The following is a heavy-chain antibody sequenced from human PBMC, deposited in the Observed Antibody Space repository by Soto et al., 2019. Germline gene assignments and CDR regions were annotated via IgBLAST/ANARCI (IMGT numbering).Heavy chain of an antibody. Sequence: QVQLVQSGAEVKKPGSSVKVSCKASGGTFSSYTISWVRQAPGQGLEWMGRIIPILGIANYAQKFQGRVTITADKSTSTAYMELSSLRSEDTAVYYCARLTYYYDSSGYFAAFDIWGQGPMVTVSS. V-gene: IGHV1-69*02. CDR2: IIPILGIA. J-gene: IGHJ3*02. CDR1: GGTFSSYT. CDR3: ARLTYYYDSSGYFAAFDI. D-gene: IGHD3-22*01.